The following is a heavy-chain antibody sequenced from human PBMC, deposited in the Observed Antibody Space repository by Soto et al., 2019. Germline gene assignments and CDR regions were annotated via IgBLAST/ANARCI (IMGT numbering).Heavy chain of an antibody. D-gene: IGHD3-22*01. J-gene: IGHJ4*02. CDR1: GFTFSSYA. Sequence: GSLRLSCAASGFTFSSYAMRWVRQAPGKGLEWVSTISDSGGSTYYADSVKGRFTISRDTSSNTLYLQMNSLRAEDTAIYYCAKDRGDYDTSGYSDYWGQGTLVTVSS. CDR3: AKDRGDYDTSGYSDY. CDR2: ISDSGGST. V-gene: IGHV3-23*01.